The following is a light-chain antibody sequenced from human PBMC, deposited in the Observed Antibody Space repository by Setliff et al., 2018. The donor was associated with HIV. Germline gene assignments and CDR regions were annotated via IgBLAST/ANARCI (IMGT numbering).Light chain of an antibody. V-gene: IGLV2-23*02. J-gene: IGLJ1*01. CDR3: CSYTSSTTDV. CDR2: EVN. CDR1: SSNLGNYDL. Sequence: QSALTQPASVSGSPGQSLTISCTGNSSNLGNYDLVSWYQQHPVEAPKLIIYEVNKRPSGVSSRFSGSKSGNTASLTISGLRAEDEATYYCCSYTSSTTDVFGTGTKVTV.